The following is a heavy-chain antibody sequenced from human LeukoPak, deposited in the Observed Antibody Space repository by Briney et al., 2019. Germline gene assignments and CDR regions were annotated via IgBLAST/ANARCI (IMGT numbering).Heavy chain of an antibody. J-gene: IGHJ5*02. D-gene: IGHD2-2*01. CDR1: SGSFSGYY. V-gene: IGHV4-34*01. CDR3: ARGMHIVVVPAANFCWFDP. CDR2: INHSGST. Sequence: SETLSLTCAVYSGSFSGYYWSWIRQPPGKGLEWIGEINHSGSTNYNPSLKSRVTISVDTSKNQFSLKLSSVTAADTAVYYCARGMHIVVVPAANFCWFDPWGQGTLVTVSS.